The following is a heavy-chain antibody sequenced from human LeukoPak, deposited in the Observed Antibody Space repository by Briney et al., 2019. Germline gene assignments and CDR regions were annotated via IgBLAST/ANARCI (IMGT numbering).Heavy chain of an antibody. D-gene: IGHD2-15*01. CDR1: GYTFTIYY. CDR3: ASHTYCGGGSCYHHYYGMDV. V-gene: IGHV1-46*01. J-gene: IGHJ6*02. CDR2: INPSGGST. Sequence: ASVTVSCTASGYTFTIYYMHWVRQAPGQGLEWMGIINPSGGSTSYAQKFQGRVTMTRDTSTSTVYMELSSLRSEDTAVYYCASHTYCGGGSCYHHYYGMDVWGQGTTVTVSS.